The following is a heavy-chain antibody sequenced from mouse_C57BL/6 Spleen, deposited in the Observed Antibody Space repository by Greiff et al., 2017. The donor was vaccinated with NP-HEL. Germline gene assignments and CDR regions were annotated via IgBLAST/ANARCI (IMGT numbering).Heavy chain of an antibody. J-gene: IGHJ3*01. CDR2: ISSGGDYI. CDR3: TRGGITTVPFAY. Sequence: EVQLVESGEGLVKPGGSLKLSCAASGFTFSSYAMSWVRQTPEKRLEWVAYISSGGDYIYYADTVKGRFTISRDNARNTLYLQMSSLKSEDTAMDYCTRGGITTVPFAYWGQGTLVTVSA. D-gene: IGHD1-1*01. CDR1: GFTFSSYA. V-gene: IGHV5-9-1*02.